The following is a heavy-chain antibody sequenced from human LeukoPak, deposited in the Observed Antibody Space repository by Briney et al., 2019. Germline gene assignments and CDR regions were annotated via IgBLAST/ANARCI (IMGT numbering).Heavy chain of an antibody. V-gene: IGHV6-1*01. J-gene: IGHJ4*02. Sequence: SQTLSLTCAISGDSVCSNNGAWNWIRQSPSRGLEWLGRTYYRSKWYNDYAESLISRITISPVTSKNQFSLQLYSVTPEDTAVYDCARDVGTTGWHTFDYWGQGTLVTVSS. CDR2: TYYRSKWYN. CDR3: ARDVGTTGWHTFDY. CDR1: GDSVCSNNGA. D-gene: IGHD3-9*01.